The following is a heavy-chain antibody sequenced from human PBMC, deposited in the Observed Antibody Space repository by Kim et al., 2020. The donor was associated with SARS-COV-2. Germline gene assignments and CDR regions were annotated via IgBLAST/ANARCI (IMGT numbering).Heavy chain of an antibody. D-gene: IGHD1-1*01. Sequence: SETLSLTCAVYGGSFSGYYWSWIRQPPGKGLEWIGEINHSGSTNYNPSLNSRVTISVDTSKNQFSLKLSSVTAADTAVYYCARAKGLEGWFDPWGQGTLV. CDR3: ARAKGLEGWFDP. CDR1: GGSFSGYY. CDR2: INHSGST. J-gene: IGHJ5*02. V-gene: IGHV4-34*01.